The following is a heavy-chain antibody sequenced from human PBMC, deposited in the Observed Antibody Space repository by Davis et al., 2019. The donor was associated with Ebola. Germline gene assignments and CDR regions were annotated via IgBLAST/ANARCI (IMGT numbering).Heavy chain of an antibody. CDR1: GFTLGSYS. J-gene: IGHJ4*02. D-gene: IGHD2-15*01. CDR2: INPTSKNI. CDR3: ARRFIDPIQHTYLCY. V-gene: IGHV3-21*01. Sequence: GESLKISCAASGFTLGSYSLNWVRQAPGKGLEWVASINPTSKNIYYSDSVKGRFTISRDNAKSSLFLQMNGLRADDTAVYYCARRFIDPIQHTYLCYWGQGNLVTVSS.